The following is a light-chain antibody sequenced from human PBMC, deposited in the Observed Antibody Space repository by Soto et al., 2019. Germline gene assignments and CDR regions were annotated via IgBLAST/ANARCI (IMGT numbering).Light chain of an antibody. Sequence: EIVLTQSPGTLSLSPGERATLSCRARQSVSSSYLAWYQQKPGQAPRLLIYGASSRATGIPDRFSGSGSGTDFTLTISRLEPEDFAMYFCQQFGSSSWTFGQGTKVEIK. V-gene: IGKV3-20*01. CDR1: QSVSSSY. J-gene: IGKJ1*01. CDR2: GAS. CDR3: QQFGSSSWT.